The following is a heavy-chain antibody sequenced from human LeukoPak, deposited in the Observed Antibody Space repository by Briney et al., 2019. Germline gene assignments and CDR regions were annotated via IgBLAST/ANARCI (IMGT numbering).Heavy chain of an antibody. Sequence: PGGSLRLSCAASGFTVSSNYMSWVRQGPGKGLEWVALIYNDGSTHYTDSVKGRFTISRDTSRNTVFLQMNSLRVEDSAMYYCVKRLTLGDLSIKGAFALWGQGTVVTVAS. CDR1: GFTVSSNY. D-gene: IGHD3-16*02. V-gene: IGHV3-53*01. J-gene: IGHJ3*01. CDR3: VKRLTLGDLSIKGAFAL. CDR2: IYNDGST.